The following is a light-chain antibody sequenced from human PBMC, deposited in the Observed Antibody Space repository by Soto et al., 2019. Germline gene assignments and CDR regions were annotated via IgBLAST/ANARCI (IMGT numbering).Light chain of an antibody. J-gene: IGLJ1*01. CDR3: SSHGSGSTGI. CDR1: SSDIGGYNY. CDR2: DVS. V-gene: IGLV2-14*03. Sequence: QSALTQPASVSGSPGQSITISCIGTSSDIGGYNYVSWYQQHPGKAPKLMIYDVSNRPSGVSNRFSGSKSGNTASLTISGLQAEDEADYYCSSHGSGSTGIFGTGTKLTVL.